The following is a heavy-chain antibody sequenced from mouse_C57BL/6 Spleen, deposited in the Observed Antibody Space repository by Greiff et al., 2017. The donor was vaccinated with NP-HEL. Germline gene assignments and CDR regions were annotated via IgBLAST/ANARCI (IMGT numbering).Heavy chain of an antibody. Sequence: EVQRVESGPGLVKPSQSLSLTCSVTGYSITSGYYWNCIRQFPGNKLEWMGYISYDGSNNYNPSLKNRISITRDTSKNQFFLKLNSVTTEDTATYYCARDRGYGFAWFAYWGQGTLVTVSA. J-gene: IGHJ3*01. CDR3: ARDRGYGFAWFAY. CDR2: ISYDGSN. D-gene: IGHD2-10*02. V-gene: IGHV3-6*01. CDR1: GYSITSGYY.